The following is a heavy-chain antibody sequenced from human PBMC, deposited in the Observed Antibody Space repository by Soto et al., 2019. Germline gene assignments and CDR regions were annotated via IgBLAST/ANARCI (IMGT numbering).Heavy chain of an antibody. J-gene: IGHJ6*02. Sequence: SVKVSCKASGGTFSSYAISWVRQAPGQGLEWMGGIIPIFGPANYAQKFQGRVTITADESTSTAYMELSSLRSEDTAVYYCARLLPYYYYYGMDVWGQGTTVTVSS. D-gene: IGHD3-22*01. CDR2: IIPIFGPA. CDR3: ARLLPYYYYYGMDV. V-gene: IGHV1-69*13. CDR1: GGTFSSYA.